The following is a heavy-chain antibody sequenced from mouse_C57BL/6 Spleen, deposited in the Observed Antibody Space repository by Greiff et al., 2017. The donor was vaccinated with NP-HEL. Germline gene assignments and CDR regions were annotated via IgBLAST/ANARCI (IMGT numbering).Heavy chain of an antibody. D-gene: IGHD1-1*01. CDR3: ARSRAVVARNYFDY. CDR2: INPSNGGT. J-gene: IGHJ2*01. CDR1: GYTFTSYW. V-gene: IGHV1-53*01. Sequence: QVQLQQPGTELVKPGASVKLSCKASGYTFTSYWMHWVKQRPGQGLEWIGNINPSNGGTNFNEKFKSKATLTVDKSSSTAYMQLSSLTSEDSAVYYCARSRAVVARNYFDYWGQGTTLTVSS.